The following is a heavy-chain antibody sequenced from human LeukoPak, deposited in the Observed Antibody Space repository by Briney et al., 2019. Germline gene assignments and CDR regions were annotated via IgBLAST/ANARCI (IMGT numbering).Heavy chain of an antibody. CDR3: ATDRQPSRYLGLWS. J-gene: IGHJ4*02. V-gene: IGHV3-7*01. CDR2: IKQDGSQT. Sequence: GGSLRLSCAASGFTFTGYWMNWVRQAPGKGLEWVANIKQDGSQTYYVDSVKGRFTISRDNSKNSLYLQMNSLRAEDTALYYCATDRQPSRYLGLWSWGQGTRVTVSS. D-gene: IGHD5-18*01. CDR1: GFTFTGYW.